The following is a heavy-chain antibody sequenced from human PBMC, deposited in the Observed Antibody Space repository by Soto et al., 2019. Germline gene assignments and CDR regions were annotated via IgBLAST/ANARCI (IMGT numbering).Heavy chain of an antibody. CDR2: ISAYNGNT. Sequence: ASVKVSCKACGYTFTGSGLNCVRQAPGQGLEWMGWISAYNGNTNYAQKLQGRVTMTTDTSTSTAYMELRSLRSDDTAVYYCARAQPLYSSSWYHHYYGMDGWG. CDR1: GYTFTGSG. J-gene: IGHJ6*02. D-gene: IGHD6-13*01. CDR3: ARAQPLYSSSWYHHYYGMDG. V-gene: IGHV1-18*04.